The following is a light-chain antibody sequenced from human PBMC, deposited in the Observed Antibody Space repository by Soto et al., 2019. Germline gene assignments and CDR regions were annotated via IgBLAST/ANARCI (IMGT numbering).Light chain of an antibody. CDR1: TSDVGGYDF. J-gene: IGLJ2*01. CDR2: EVS. Sequence: QSALTQPASVSGSPGQSITISCTGTTSDVGGYDFVSWYQQHPGKAPKLIIYEVSNRPSGVSNRFSASKSGNTASLTISGLQAEDEAEYFCTSYSSSNNFDVVFGGGTKVTVL. V-gene: IGLV2-14*01. CDR3: TSYSSSNNFDVV.